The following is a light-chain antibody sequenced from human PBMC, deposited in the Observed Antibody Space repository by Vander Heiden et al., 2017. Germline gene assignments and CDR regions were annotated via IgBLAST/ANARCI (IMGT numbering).Light chain of an antibody. CDR3: MQALQTHT. CDR2: LGS. V-gene: IGKV2-28*01. Sequence: DIVMTQSPLSLPVTPREPASISCRSSQSLLQSTGYNYLDWYLQKPRQSPQLLIYLGSSRAAGVPDRFSGSGSGTEFTLKISRVEAEDVGVYYCMQALQTHTFGGGTKVEIK. CDR1: QSLLQSTGYNY. J-gene: IGKJ4*01.